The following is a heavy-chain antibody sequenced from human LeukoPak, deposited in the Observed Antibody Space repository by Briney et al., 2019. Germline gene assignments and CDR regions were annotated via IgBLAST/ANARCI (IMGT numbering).Heavy chain of an antibody. J-gene: IGHJ3*02. D-gene: IGHD3-22*01. CDR1: GGSFSGYY. CDR2: IYYSGST. CDR3: ARGAYYYENDAFDI. V-gene: IGHV4-30-4*01. Sequence: SETLSLTCAVYGGSFSGYYWSWIRQPPGKGLEWIGYIYYSGSTYYNPSLKSRVTISVDTSKNQFSLKLSSVTAADTAVYYCARGAYYYENDAFDIWGQGTMVTVSS.